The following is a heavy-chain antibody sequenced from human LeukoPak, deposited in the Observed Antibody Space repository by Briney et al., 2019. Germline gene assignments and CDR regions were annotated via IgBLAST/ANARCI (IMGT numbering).Heavy chain of an antibody. CDR2: IKQDGSQK. V-gene: IGHV3-7*01. Sequence: PGGSLRLSCAASGFTFSNYWVTWIRQAPGKGLEWVANIKQDGSQKFYVDSVKGRFTISRDNAKNSLYLQMNSLRAEDTAVYYCARVGIQLWLHSYYYYYMDVWGKGTTVTVSS. CDR3: ARVGIQLWLHSYYYYYMDV. D-gene: IGHD5-18*01. J-gene: IGHJ6*03. CDR1: GFTFSNYW.